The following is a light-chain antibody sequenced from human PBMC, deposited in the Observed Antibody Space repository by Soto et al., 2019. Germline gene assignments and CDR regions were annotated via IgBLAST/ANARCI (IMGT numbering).Light chain of an antibody. CDR2: TAS. Sequence: DIRMTQCPSWLSASVGDTVTITCRASQGISDYLSWFQHKPGEAPKLLIYTASSLQGGVPLRFSGAGSRKDFSLTISGLQPEDSATYYCQQTYTFPCTFGQGTKVEIX. J-gene: IGKJ1*01. CDR3: QQTYTFPCT. V-gene: IGKV1-39*01. CDR1: QGISDY.